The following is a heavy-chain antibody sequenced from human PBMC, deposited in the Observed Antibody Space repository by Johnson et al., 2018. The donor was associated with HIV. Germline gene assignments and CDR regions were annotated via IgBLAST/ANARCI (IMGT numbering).Heavy chain of an antibody. CDR1: GFTFSSYA. J-gene: IGHJ3*02. CDR2: ISYDGSNK. D-gene: IGHD4-17*01. CDR3: ARWTVTRGAFDI. Sequence: QVQLVESGGGVVQPGRSLRLSCAASGFTFSSYAMHWVRQAPGKGLEWVAVISYDGSNKYYADSVKCRFTISRDNSKNTLYLQMNSLRAEDTAVYYCARWTVTRGAFDIWGQGTMVTVSS. V-gene: IGHV3-30-3*01.